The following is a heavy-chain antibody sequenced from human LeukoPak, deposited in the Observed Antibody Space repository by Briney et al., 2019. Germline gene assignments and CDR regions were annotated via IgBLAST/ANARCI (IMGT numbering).Heavy chain of an antibody. Sequence: GGSLRLSCAASGFTFSSYAMSWGRQAPGKGLEWVSAISGSGGSTYYADSVKGRFTISRDNSKNTLYLQMNSLRAEDTAVYYCAKDLGGYSYGLPFDYWGQGTLVTVSS. J-gene: IGHJ4*02. CDR3: AKDLGGYSYGLPFDY. V-gene: IGHV3-23*01. CDR1: GFTFSSYA. D-gene: IGHD5-18*01. CDR2: ISGSGGST.